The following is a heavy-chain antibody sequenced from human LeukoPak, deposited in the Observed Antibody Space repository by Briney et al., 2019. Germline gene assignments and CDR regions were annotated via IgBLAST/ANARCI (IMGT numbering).Heavy chain of an antibody. J-gene: IGHJ4*02. D-gene: IGHD1-26*01. CDR3: ARVGATDLLDY. CDR1: GGSISNYY. CDR2: IHTSGST. V-gene: IGHV4-4*07. Sequence: KSSETLSLTCTVSGGSISNYYWSWIRQPAGRGLEWIGRIHTSGSTNYNPSLKSRVTMSVDTSKNQFSLTLSSVTAADTAVYYCARVGATDLLDYWGQGTLVTVSS.